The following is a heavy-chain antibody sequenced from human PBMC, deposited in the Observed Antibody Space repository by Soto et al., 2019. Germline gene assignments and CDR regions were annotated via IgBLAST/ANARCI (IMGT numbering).Heavy chain of an antibody. D-gene: IGHD3-10*01. CDR2: IYTSGST. CDR3: ARMGRSVAPSWFDP. J-gene: IGHJ5*02. Sequence: SETLSLTCTVSCGSISSYYWSWIRQPAGKGLEWIGRIYTSGSTNYNPSLKSRVTMSVDTSKNQFSLKLSSVTAADTAVYYCARMGRSVAPSWFDPWGQGTLVTVSS. CDR1: CGSISSYY. V-gene: IGHV4-4*07.